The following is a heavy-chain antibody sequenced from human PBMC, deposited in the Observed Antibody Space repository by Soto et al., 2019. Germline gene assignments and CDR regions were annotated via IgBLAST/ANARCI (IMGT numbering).Heavy chain of an antibody. D-gene: IGHD5-12*01. V-gene: IGHV3-30*19. Sequence: GGPLRLSWGTSGLTFSDYVVHRVRQAPGKGLEWVAVISYDGSNKYYADSVKGRFTIARDNSKNTLYLQMNSLRAEDTAVYYCARDGPVEMATGAFDIWVQGTMVTVSS. CDR2: ISYDGSNK. CDR3: ARDGPVEMATGAFDI. J-gene: IGHJ3*02. CDR1: GLTFSDYV.